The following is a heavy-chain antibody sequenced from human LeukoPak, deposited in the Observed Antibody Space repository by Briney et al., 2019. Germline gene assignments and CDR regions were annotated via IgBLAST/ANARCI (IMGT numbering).Heavy chain of an antibody. D-gene: IGHD4-17*01. CDR3: ARRDFGDYGMDV. J-gene: IGHJ6*02. V-gene: IGHV3-21*01. CDR1: GFTFSNYA. Sequence: PGGSLRLSCAASGFTFSNYAMNWVRQAPGKGLEWVSSISGSSRYIYYADSVKGRFTISRDNAKNSLYLQMNSLRAEDTAVYYCARRDFGDYGMDVWGQGTTVTVSS. CDR2: ISGSSRYI.